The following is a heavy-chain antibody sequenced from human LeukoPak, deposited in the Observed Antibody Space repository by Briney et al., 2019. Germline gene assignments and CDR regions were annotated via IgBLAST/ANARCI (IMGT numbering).Heavy chain of an antibody. CDR1: GFTFSSYD. D-gene: IGHD6-19*01. Sequence: GGSLRLSCAASGFTFSSYDMSWVRPSPGKGLEWVSGISGSGGSTYYADSVKGRFTISRDNSKNTLYLQMNSLRDEDTALYYCAKAGIGVVGYFDYWGQGTLVTVSS. CDR3: AKAGIGVVGYFDY. J-gene: IGHJ4*02. CDR2: ISGSGGST. V-gene: IGHV3-23*01.